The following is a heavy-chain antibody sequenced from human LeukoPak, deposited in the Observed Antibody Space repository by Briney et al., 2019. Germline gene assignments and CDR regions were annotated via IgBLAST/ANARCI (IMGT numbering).Heavy chain of an antibody. D-gene: IGHD4-17*01. Sequence: GGSLRLSCAASGFTFSNHGMHWVRQAPGKGLEWVAVMSYDGSNKYYADSVKGRFIISRDNSKNTLYLQMNSLKTEDTAVYYCTPHGRGDYAPLGGVDYWGQGTLVTVSS. CDR2: MSYDGSNK. J-gene: IGHJ4*02. CDR3: TPHGRGDYAPLGGVDY. CDR1: GFTFSNHG. V-gene: IGHV3-30*03.